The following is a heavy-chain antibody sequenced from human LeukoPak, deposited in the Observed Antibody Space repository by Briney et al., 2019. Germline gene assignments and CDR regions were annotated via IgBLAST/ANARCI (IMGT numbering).Heavy chain of an antibody. CDR1: GFTFSSYS. V-gene: IGHV3-21*04. CDR2: ISGSSNYI. D-gene: IGHD1-1*01. CDR3: AKGNWRYFDY. J-gene: IGHJ4*02. Sequence: GGSLRLSCAASGFTFSSYSMNWVRQAPGKGLEWVSSISGSSNYIYYADSLKGRVTISRDNAKNSLYLQMNSLGADDTAVYYCAKGNWRYFDYWGQGTLVTVSS.